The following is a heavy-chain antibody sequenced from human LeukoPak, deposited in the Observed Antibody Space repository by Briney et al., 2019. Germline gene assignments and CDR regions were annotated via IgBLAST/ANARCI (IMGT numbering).Heavy chain of an antibody. V-gene: IGHV1-18*01. CDR3: ARGLPDYDFWSGEKYSYYMDV. J-gene: IGHJ6*03. Sequence: ASVKVSCTASGYTFTSYGISWVRQAPGQGLEWMGWISAYNGNTNYAQKLQGRVTMTTDTSTSTAYMELRSLRSDDTAVYYCARGLPDYDFWSGEKYSYYMDVWGKGTTVTVSS. CDR1: GYTFTSYG. D-gene: IGHD3-3*01. CDR2: ISAYNGNT.